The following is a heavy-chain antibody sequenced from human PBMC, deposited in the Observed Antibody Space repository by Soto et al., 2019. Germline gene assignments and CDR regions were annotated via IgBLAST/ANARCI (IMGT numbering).Heavy chain of an antibody. CDR2: ISSSSSTI. Sequence: PGGSLRLSCAASGFTFSSYSMNWVRQAPGKGLEWVSYISSSSSTIYYADSVKGRFTISRDNAKNSLYLQMNSLRAEDTAVYYCAREHSWTFHPPAPVEMATNYYYYGMDVWGQGTTVTVSS. CDR1: GFTFSSYS. V-gene: IGHV3-48*04. J-gene: IGHJ6*02. CDR3: AREHSWTFHPPAPVEMATNYYYYGMDV. D-gene: IGHD5-12*01.